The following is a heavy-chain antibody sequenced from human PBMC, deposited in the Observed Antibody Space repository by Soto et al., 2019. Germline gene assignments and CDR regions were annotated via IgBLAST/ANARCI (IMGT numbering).Heavy chain of an antibody. CDR1: GGTFSSYA. Sequence: QVQLVQSGAEVKKPGSSVKVSCKASGGTFSSYAISWVRQAPGQGLEWMGGIIPIFGTANYAQKVQVRVTITADESTSTAYMELSSLRSDATAVYYCARHVPAAGYYYGMDVWGQGTTVTVSS. J-gene: IGHJ6*02. D-gene: IGHD2-2*01. CDR3: ARHVPAAGYYYGMDV. V-gene: IGHV1-69*12. CDR2: IIPIFGTA.